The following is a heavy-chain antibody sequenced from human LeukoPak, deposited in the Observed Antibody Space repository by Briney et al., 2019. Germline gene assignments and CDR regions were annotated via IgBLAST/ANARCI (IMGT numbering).Heavy chain of an antibody. CDR3: ARLDYGANYRNFDY. CDR1: GYSFTNYW. V-gene: IGHV5-51*01. D-gene: IGHD4/OR15-4a*01. J-gene: IGHJ4*02. Sequence: GESLKISCKGSGYSFTNYWIGWVRQMPGEGLEWMGIIYPGDSDTRYIPSFQGQVTISADKSINTAYLQWSSLKASDTAMYYCARLDYGANYRNFDYWGQGTLVTVSS. CDR2: IYPGDSDT.